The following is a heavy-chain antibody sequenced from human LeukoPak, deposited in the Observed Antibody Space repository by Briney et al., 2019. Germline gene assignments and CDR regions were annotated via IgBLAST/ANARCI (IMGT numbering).Heavy chain of an antibody. Sequence: PSETLSLTCAVYGGSFSGYYWSWIRQPPGKGLEWIGEINHSGSTNYNPSLKSRVTISVDTSKNQFSLKLSSVTAADTAVYYCARVYVGTYYFDYWGQGTLVTVSS. J-gene: IGHJ4*02. CDR2: INHSGST. CDR3: ARVYVGTYYFDY. V-gene: IGHV4-34*01. D-gene: IGHD2-8*01. CDR1: GGSFSGYY.